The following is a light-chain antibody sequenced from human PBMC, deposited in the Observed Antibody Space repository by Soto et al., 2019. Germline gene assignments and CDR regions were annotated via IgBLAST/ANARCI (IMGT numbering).Light chain of an antibody. J-gene: IGKJ1*01. CDR1: QSVSNF. CDR2: KAS. Sequence: DIQMTQSPSFLSASAGDRVTIVCRASQSVSNFLHWYQQKPGRAPKLLIYKASRLESGVPSRFSGSGFGTEFSLTISSLQPDDFGSYYCQHMRTFGQGTKVDIK. V-gene: IGKV1-5*03. CDR3: QHMRT.